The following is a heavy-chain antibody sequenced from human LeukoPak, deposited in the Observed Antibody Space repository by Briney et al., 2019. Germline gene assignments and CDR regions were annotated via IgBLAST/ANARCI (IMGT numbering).Heavy chain of an antibody. CDR2: IWYDGSNK. CDR3: AKVPGPYYDSSGYHIHY. D-gene: IGHD3-22*01. V-gene: IGHV3-33*06. CDR1: GFTFNTYG. Sequence: GGSLRLSCAASGFTFNTYGMHWVRQAPGKGLEWVAVIWYDGSNKYYADSVKGRFTISRDNSKNTLYLQMNSLRAEDSAVYYCAKVPGPYYDSSGYHIHYWGQGTLVTVSS. J-gene: IGHJ4*02.